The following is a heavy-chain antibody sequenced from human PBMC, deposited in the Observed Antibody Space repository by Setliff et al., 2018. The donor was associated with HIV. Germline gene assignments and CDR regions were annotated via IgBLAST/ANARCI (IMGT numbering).Heavy chain of an antibody. CDR3: ARTARVFDF. Sequence: SETLSLTCTVSDDSITGYYWSWIRQSPGKGLQCIGYIFESGGTNYNPSLRSRVTISMDTSKRQFSLTLTSVTAADTAVYYCARTARVFDFWGQGIPVTVSS. V-gene: IGHV4-4*09. CDR1: DDSITGYY. CDR2: IFESGGT. J-gene: IGHJ4*02.